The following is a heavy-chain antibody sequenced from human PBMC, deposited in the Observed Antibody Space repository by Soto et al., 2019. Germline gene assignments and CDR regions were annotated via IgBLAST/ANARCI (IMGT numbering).Heavy chain of an antibody. J-gene: IGHJ6*02. CDR2: IKQDGSEK. CDR3: AREGVENQLPHKHNYYYYGMDV. Sequence: EVQLVESGGGLVQPGGSLRLSCAASGFTFSSYWMSWVRQAPGKGLEWVANIKQDGSEKYYVDSVKGRFTISRDNAKNSLYLQMNSLRAEDTAVYYCAREGVENQLPHKHNYYYYGMDVWGQGTTVTVSS. CDR1: GFTFSSYW. V-gene: IGHV3-7*01. D-gene: IGHD2-2*01.